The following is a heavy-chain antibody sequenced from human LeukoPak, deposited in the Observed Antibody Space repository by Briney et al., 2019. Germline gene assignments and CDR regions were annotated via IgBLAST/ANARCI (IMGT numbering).Heavy chain of an antibody. J-gene: IGHJ5*02. CDR1: GYTFTTYY. D-gene: IGHD6-25*01. Sequence: ASVKVSCKSSGYTFTTYYMHWVRQAPGQGLEWMGIINPSGGSTSYAQKFQGRVTMTRDTSTSTVYMELSSLRSEDTAVYYCARGPYAADPFDPWGQGTLVTVSS. V-gene: IGHV1-46*01. CDR2: INPSGGST. CDR3: ARGPYAADPFDP.